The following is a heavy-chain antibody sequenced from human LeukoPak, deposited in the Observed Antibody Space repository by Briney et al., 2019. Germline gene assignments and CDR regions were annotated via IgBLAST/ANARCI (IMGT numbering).Heavy chain of an antibody. J-gene: IGHJ4*02. CDR3: ASGVWFGESDY. CDR1: GGSFSGYY. V-gene: IGHV4-34*01. CDR2: INHSGST. D-gene: IGHD3-10*01. Sequence: SETLSLTCAVYGGSFSGYYWSWIRQPPGKGLEWIGEINHSGSTNYNPSLKSRVTISADTSKNQFSLKLSSVTAADTAVYYCASGVWFGESDYWGQGTLVTVSS.